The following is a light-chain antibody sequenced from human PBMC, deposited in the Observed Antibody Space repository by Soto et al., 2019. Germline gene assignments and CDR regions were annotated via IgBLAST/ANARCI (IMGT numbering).Light chain of an antibody. CDR3: QQLRSYPST. CDR2: DAS. Sequence: DIQMTQSPSTLSGSVGDRVTITCRASQTISSWLAWYQQKPGKAPKLLIYDASSLESGVPSRFSGSGFGTDFTLTISSLQAEDFASYYCQQLRSYPSTFGGGT. CDR1: QTISSW. V-gene: IGKV1-5*01. J-gene: IGKJ4*01.